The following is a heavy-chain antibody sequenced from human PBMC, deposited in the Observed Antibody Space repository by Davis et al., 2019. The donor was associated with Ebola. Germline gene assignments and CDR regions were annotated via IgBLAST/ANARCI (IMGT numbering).Heavy chain of an antibody. Sequence: AASVQVSCKASGYTFTSYYMHWVRQAPGQGREWMGIINPSGGSTSYAQKFQGRVTMTRDTSTSTVYMELSSLRSEDTAVYYCARDLRQYGVAGVENYWGQGTLVTVSS. D-gene: IGHD6-19*01. CDR2: INPSGGST. CDR3: ARDLRQYGVAGVENY. CDR1: GYTFTSYY. V-gene: IGHV1-46*01. J-gene: IGHJ4*02.